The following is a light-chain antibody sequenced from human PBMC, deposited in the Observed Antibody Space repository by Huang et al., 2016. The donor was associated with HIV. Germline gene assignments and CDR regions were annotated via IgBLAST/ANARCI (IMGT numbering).Light chain of an antibody. CDR1: QSVYSSSTSKDY. CDR2: WAS. Sequence: DIITTQSPDSLTVSLGERANLNCRSSQSVYSSSTSKDYMAWFQQKPGQPPRLLLFWASTREAGVPDRFSSSGSGTHFTLTIANLEAEDAAIYYCQQYYSSPQTFGQGTRVEVK. CDR3: QQYYSSPQT. J-gene: IGKJ1*01. V-gene: IGKV4-1*01.